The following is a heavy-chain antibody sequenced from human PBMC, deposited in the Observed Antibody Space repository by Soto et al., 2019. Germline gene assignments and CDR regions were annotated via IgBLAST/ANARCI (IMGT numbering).Heavy chain of an antibody. CDR2: ISSDGSST. V-gene: IGHV3-30*03. Sequence: GGSLRLSCVASGFTFSGYGMHWIRQAPGKAPEWVALISSDGSSTLYADSVKGRFSISRDNSRDTLYLQLNNLRPDDTAVFSCARGAYRYFDYWGQGXLVTVSS. D-gene: IGHD4-4*01. CDR3: ARGAYRYFDY. J-gene: IGHJ4*02. CDR1: GFTFSGYG.